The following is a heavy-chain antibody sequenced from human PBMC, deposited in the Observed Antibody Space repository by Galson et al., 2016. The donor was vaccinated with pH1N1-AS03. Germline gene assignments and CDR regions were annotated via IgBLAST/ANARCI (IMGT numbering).Heavy chain of an antibody. Sequence: SLRLSCAASGFTFSSYSMNWVRQAPGKGLEWVSYISSSSSTIYYADSVKGRFTTSRDNAKNSLYLQMNSLRAEDTAVYYCARDLGWYRGDLWGQGTLVTVSS. CDR1: GFTFSSYS. CDR2: ISSSSSTI. D-gene: IGHD6-19*01. V-gene: IGHV3-48*01. J-gene: IGHJ5*02. CDR3: ARDLGWYRGDL.